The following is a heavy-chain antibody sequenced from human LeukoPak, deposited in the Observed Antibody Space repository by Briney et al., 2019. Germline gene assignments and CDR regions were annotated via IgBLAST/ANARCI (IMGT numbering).Heavy chain of an antibody. D-gene: IGHD5-18*01. CDR2: ISSSGSTI. CDR1: GFTFSSYE. J-gene: IGHJ4*02. CDR3: ARDQQLWLLGY. Sequence: GGSLRLSCAASGFTFSSYEMNWVRQAPGKGLEWVSYISSSGSTIYYADSVKGRFTISTDNAKNSLYLQMNSLRAEDTAVYYCARDQQLWLLGYCGQGSLVTVSS. V-gene: IGHV3-48*03.